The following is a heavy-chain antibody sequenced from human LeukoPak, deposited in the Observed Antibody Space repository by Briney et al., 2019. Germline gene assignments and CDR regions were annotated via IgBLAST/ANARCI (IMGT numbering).Heavy chain of an antibody. CDR2: IWYDGSNK. V-gene: IGHV3-33*01. CDR1: GFTFSSYG. J-gene: IGHJ6*02. CDR3: ARVMAVAENGMDV. D-gene: IGHD6-19*01. Sequence: GGSLRLSWAASGFTFSSYGMHWVRQAPGKGRGWVAVIWYDGSNKYYADSVKGRFTISRDNSKNTLYLQMNSLRAEDTAVYYCARVMAVAENGMDVWGQGTTVTVSS.